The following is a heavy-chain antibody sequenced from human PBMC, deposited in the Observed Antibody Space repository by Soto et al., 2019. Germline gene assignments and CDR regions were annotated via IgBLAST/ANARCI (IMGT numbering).Heavy chain of an antibody. CDR2: ISHRGIT. D-gene: IGHD2-15*01. V-gene: IGHV4-34*01. J-gene: IGHJ4*02. CDR1: VGSFNGYY. Sequence: SETLSLTCAVYVGSFNGYYWSWIRQSPGKGLEWIGEISHRGITNYSPSLKSRVTIAVDTSKNQFSLKLSSVTAADTAMYYCARGVGYCSGGKCNSPGCYFDYWGQGIQVTVS. CDR3: ARGVGYCSGGKCNSPGCYFDY.